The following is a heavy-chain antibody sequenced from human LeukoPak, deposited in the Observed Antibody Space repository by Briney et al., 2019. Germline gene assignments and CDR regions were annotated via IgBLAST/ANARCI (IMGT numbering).Heavy chain of an antibody. CDR1: GFTFRVYA. J-gene: IGHJ6*02. CDR2: ISGSDAST. D-gene: IGHD3-3*01. Sequence: GGSLRLSCAASGFTFRVYAMSWVRQAPGKGLEWVSGISGSDASTFYADSVMGRFTISRDNSMNTLYLQMNNVRAEDAAIYFCARRGSEWNSYFYPMDVWGQGTTVTVSS. V-gene: IGHV3-23*01. CDR3: ARRGSEWNSYFYPMDV.